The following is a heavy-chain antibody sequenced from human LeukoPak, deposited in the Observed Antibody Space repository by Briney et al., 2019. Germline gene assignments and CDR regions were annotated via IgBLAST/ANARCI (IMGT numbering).Heavy chain of an antibody. V-gene: IGHV4-59*08. CDR2: IYYSGST. CDR1: GGSISSYY. D-gene: IGHD3-10*01. J-gene: IGHJ4*02. CDR3: ARHRVWYYGLFDY. Sequence: SETLSLTCTVSGGSISSYYWSWIRQPPGKGLEWIGYIYYSGSTNYNPSLKSRVTISVDTSKNQFSLKLSSVTAADTAVYYCARHRVWYYGLFDYWGQGTLVTVSS.